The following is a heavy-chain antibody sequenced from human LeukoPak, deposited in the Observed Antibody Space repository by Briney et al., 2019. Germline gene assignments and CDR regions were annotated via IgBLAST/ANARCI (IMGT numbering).Heavy chain of an antibody. D-gene: IGHD5-12*01. J-gene: IGHJ4*02. CDR3: AKGWNGYDRFDY. Sequence: GGSLRLSCAASGFTFSGDYMSWIRQAPGKGLEWVSYISSAGSSIVYADSVEGRFTISRDNAKNSLFLQMNSLRAEDTAVYYCAKGWNGYDRFDYWGQGTLVTVSS. CDR2: ISSAGSSI. V-gene: IGHV3-11*01. CDR1: GFTFSGDY.